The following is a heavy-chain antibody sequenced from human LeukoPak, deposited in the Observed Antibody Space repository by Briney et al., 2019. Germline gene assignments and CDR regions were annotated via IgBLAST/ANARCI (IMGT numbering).Heavy chain of an antibody. J-gene: IGHJ4*02. CDR2: ISHSGST. V-gene: IGHV4-34*01. Sequence: SETLSLTCAVYGGSLSDYHWRWIRQPPGKGLEWIGEISHSGSTNYNPSLKSRVTVSLDTSKNQFSLRLTSVTAADTAVYYCARAEIGPSGIVIDYWGQGTLVTVSS. CDR1: GGSLSDYH. D-gene: IGHD6-25*01. CDR3: ARAEIGPSGIVIDY.